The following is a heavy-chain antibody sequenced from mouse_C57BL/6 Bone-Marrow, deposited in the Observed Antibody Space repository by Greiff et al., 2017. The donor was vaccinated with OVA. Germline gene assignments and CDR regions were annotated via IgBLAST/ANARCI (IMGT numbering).Heavy chain of an antibody. J-gene: IGHJ2*01. Sequence: VQLQQSGAELVRPGASVTLSCKASGYTFTDYEMHWVKQTPVHGLEWIGAIDPETGGTAYNQKFKGKAILTADKSSSTAYMELRSLTSEDSAVYYCTRDYYGSSSGDYWGQGTTLTVSS. V-gene: IGHV1-15*01. CDR3: TRDYYGSSSGDY. D-gene: IGHD1-1*01. CDR2: IDPETGGT. CDR1: GYTFTDYE.